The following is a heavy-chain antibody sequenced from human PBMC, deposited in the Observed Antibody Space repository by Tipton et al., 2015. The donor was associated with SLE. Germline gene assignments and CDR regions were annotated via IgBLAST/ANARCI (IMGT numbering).Heavy chain of an antibody. CDR1: GFTFSSYS. CDR2: ISSSSSYI. CDR3: ARGDTMVRGVSYYFDY. J-gene: IGHJ4*02. V-gene: IGHV3-21*01. Sequence: SLRLSCAASGFTFSSYSMNWVRQAPGKGLEWVSSISSSSSYIYYADSVKGRFTISRDNAKNSLYLQMNSLRAEDTAVYYCARGDTMVRGVSYYFDYWGQGTLVTVSS. D-gene: IGHD3-10*01.